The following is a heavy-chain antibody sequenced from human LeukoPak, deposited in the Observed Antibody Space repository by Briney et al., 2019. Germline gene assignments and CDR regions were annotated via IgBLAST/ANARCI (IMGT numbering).Heavy chain of an antibody. V-gene: IGHV3-7*04. Sequence: GGSLILSCEASGFTFSTSWMRWARQAPGRVLECVVNINQDGSDKYYVDSVKGRFTISRDNAKNSLYLQMNSLRADDTAVYYCAKDSSANYWGQGTLVTVFS. CDR3: AKDSSANY. J-gene: IGHJ4*02. CDR2: INQDGSDK. CDR1: GFTFSTSW. D-gene: IGHD3-10*01.